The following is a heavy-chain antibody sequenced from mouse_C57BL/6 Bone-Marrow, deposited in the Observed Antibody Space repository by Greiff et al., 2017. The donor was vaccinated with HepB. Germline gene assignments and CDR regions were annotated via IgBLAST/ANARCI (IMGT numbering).Heavy chain of an antibody. J-gene: IGHJ1*03. Sequence: EVKLVESGGGLVKPGGSLKLSCAASGFTFSDYGMHWVRQAPEKGLEWVAYISSGSSTIYYADTVKGRFTISRDNAKNTLFLQMTSLRSEDTAMYYCANPFTRYFDVWGTGTTVTVSS. CDR1: GFTFSDYG. CDR2: ISSGSSTI. V-gene: IGHV5-17*01. CDR3: ANPFTRYFDV.